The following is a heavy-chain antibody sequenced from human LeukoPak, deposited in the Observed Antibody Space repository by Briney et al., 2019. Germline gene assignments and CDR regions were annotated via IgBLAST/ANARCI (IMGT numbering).Heavy chain of an antibody. V-gene: IGHV4-39*01. CDR1: GGSISSSSYY. CDR2: IYYSGST. J-gene: IGHJ4*02. D-gene: IGHD7-27*01. CDR3: ARGPRGWGTPTFSDY. Sequence: SETLSLTCTVSGGSISSSSYYWGWIRQPPGKGLEWIGSIYYSGSTYYNPSLKSRVTISVDTSKNQFSLKLSSVTAADTAVYYCARGPRGWGTPTFSDYWGQGTLVTVSS.